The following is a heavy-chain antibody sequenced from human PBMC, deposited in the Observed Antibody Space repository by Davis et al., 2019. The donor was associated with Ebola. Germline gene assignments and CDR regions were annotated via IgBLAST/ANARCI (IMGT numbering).Heavy chain of an antibody. CDR3: ARGTTLTQINWLDP. CDR2: ISSSSSYI. CDR1: GFTFSSYS. D-gene: IGHD4-17*01. V-gene: IGHV3-21*01. Sequence: PGGSLRLSCAASGFTFSSYSMNWVRQAPGKGLEWVSSISSSSSYIYYADSVKGRFTISRDNAKNSLYLQMNSLRVDDTAVYYCARGTTLTQINWLDPWGQGTLVTVSS. J-gene: IGHJ5*02.